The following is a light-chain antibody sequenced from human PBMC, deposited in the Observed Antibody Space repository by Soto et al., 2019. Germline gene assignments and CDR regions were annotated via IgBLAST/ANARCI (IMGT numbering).Light chain of an antibody. J-gene: IGLJ1*01. CDR1: SSDVGGYNY. Sequence: QSVLTQPASVSGSPGQSITISCTGTSSDVGGYNYVSWYQHHPGKAPKLMIYEVSNRPSGVSNRFSGSKSANTASLTISGLQAEDEADYYCTSYTSTSTPYVFGAGTKVTLL. CDR2: EVS. CDR3: TSYTSTSTPYV. V-gene: IGLV2-14*01.